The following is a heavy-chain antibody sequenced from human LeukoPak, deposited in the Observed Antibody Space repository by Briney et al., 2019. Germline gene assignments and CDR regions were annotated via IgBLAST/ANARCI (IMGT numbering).Heavy chain of an antibody. CDR2: INSDGSIT. V-gene: IGHV3-74*01. Sequence: GGSLRLSCAASGVVFSSCWMHWVRQAPGKGLVWVSLINSDGSITSYADSVKGRFTISRDNAKSTLFLQMNSLRAEDTAVYYCVREFGKIDGGTWGQGTLVTVSS. CDR3: VREFGKIDGGT. J-gene: IGHJ5*02. D-gene: IGHD3-16*01. CDR1: GVVFSSCW.